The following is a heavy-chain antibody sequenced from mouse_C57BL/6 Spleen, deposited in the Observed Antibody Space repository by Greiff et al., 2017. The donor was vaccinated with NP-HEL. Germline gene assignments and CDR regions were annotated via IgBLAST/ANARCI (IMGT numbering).Heavy chain of an antibody. Sequence: VQLQQPGAELVMPGASVKLSCKASGYTFTSYWMHWVKQRPGQGLEWIGEIDPSDSYTNYNQKFKGKSTLTVDKSSSTAYMQLSSLTSEDSAVYYCARGDYEYYFDYWGQGTTLTVSS. D-gene: IGHD2-4*01. CDR1: GYTFTSYW. V-gene: IGHV1-69*01. CDR2: IDPSDSYT. CDR3: ARGDYEYYFDY. J-gene: IGHJ2*01.